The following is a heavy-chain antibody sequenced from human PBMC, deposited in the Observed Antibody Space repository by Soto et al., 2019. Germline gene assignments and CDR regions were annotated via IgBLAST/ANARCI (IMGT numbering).Heavy chain of an antibody. CDR3: ARGLHYDSISLDDY. CDR1: GGTFSSYI. Sequence: QVQLVQSGAEVKKPGSSVKVSCKASGGTFSSYIINWVRQAPGQGLEWMGRIIPFLGIAKYAQKFQGRVTITADKSTSTAYMELSSLRSEDTAVYYCARGLHYDSISLDDYWGQGTLVTVSS. CDR2: IIPFLGIA. J-gene: IGHJ4*02. V-gene: IGHV1-69*02. D-gene: IGHD3-22*01.